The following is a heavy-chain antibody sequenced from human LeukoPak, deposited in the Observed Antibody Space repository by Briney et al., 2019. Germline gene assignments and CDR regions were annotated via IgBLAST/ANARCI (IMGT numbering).Heavy chain of an antibody. CDR2: IYNIGST. CDR1: GGSMSSHY. CDR3: ARALRTYSSSDYYYYYMDV. D-gene: IGHD6-6*01. V-gene: IGHV4-59*11. J-gene: IGHJ6*03. Sequence: SETLSLTCTVSGGSMSSHYWSWIRQPPGKGLEWIGYIYNIGSTNYNPSLKSRVTISVDTSKNQFSLKLSSVTAADTAVYYCARALRTYSSSDYYYYYMDVWGKGTTVTVSS.